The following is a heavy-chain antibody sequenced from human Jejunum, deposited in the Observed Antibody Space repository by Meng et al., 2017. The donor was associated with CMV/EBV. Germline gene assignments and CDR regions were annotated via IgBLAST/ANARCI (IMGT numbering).Heavy chain of an antibody. CDR2: INQDGRVK. CDR1: GFRFTNYG. V-gene: IGHV3-7*01. CDR3: ARIGYTSSSEDF. D-gene: IGHD6-6*01. Sequence: AAPGFRFTNYGMTWVRQAPGKGLEWVANINQDGRVKYYGDSVKGRFTASRDNAKNLLYLEMNSLRAEDTAVYYCARIGYTSSSEDFWGQGTLVTVSS. J-gene: IGHJ4*02.